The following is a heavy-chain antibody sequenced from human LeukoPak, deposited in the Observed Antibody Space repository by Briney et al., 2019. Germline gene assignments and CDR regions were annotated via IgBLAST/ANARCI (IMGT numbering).Heavy chain of an antibody. D-gene: IGHD3-3*01. Sequence: GGSLRLSCAASGFTFSSYAMSWVRQAPGKGLEWVSTISDSGGSTYYADSVKGRFTISRDNSKNTLYLQMNSLRAEDTAVYYCAKANSITIFGVISPVDYWGQGTLVTGSS. CDR3: AKANSITIFGVISPVDY. V-gene: IGHV3-23*01. CDR2: ISDSGGST. J-gene: IGHJ4*02. CDR1: GFTFSSYA.